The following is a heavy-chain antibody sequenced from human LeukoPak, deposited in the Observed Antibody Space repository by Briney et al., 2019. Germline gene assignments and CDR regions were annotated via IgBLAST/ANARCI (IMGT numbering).Heavy chain of an antibody. J-gene: IGHJ4*02. CDR3: ASPYYYDSSGYSG. CDR1: GGSISSNSYY. D-gene: IGHD3-22*01. V-gene: IGHV4-39*01. CDR2: IYYSGST. Sequence: SETLSLTCTVSGGSISSNSYYWGWIRQPPGKGLEWIGSIYYSGSTYYNPSLKSRVTISVDTSKNQFSLKLSSVTAADTAVYYCASPYYYDSSGYSGWGQGTLVTVSS.